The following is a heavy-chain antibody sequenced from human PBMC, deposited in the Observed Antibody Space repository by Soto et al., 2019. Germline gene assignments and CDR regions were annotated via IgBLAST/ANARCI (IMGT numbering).Heavy chain of an antibody. J-gene: IGHJ5*02. V-gene: IGHV3-23*01. Sequence: VGSLRLSCASSVFTFSDYGMSCVRHSPGKGLEWVSAISGSGSTFYADSVKGRFTISRDNSKNTLYLQMNSLRAEDTAVYYCAKDYLRWAKSWGQGTLVSVSS. D-gene: IGHD1-26*01. CDR1: VFTFSDYG. CDR3: AKDYLRWAKS. CDR2: ISGSGST.